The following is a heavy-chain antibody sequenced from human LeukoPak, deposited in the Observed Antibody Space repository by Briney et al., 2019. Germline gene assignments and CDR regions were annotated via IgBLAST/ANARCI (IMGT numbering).Heavy chain of an antibody. D-gene: IGHD2-2*01. CDR2: IIPILGIA. CDR1: GGTFSSYA. V-gene: IGHV1-69*04. CDR3: ARGSPGQLSSIFDY. Sequence: ASVKVSCKASGGTFSSYAISWVRQAPGQGREWMGRIIPILGIANYAQKFQGRVTITADKSTSTAYMELSSLRPEDTAVYYCARGSPGQLSSIFDYWGQGTLVTVSS. J-gene: IGHJ4*02.